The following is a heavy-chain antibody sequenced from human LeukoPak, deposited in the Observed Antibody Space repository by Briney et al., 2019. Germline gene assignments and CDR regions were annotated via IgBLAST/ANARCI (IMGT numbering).Heavy chain of an antibody. CDR2: IIPILGIA. J-gene: IGHJ4*02. D-gene: IGHD3-22*01. Sequence: SVKVSCKASGGTFSSYAISWVRQAPGQGLEWMGRIIPILGIANYAQKFQGRVTITADKSTSTAYMELSSLRSEDTAVYYCAGVGYYDYLTRTHYFDYWGQGTLVTVSS. CDR3: AGVGYYDYLTRTHYFDY. V-gene: IGHV1-69*04. CDR1: GGTFSSYA.